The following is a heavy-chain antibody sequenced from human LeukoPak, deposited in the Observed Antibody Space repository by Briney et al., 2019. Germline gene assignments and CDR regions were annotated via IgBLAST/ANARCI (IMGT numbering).Heavy chain of an antibody. J-gene: IGHJ5*02. CDR1: GYTFTGYY. CDR3: ARATSYDILTGYYSDWFDP. D-gene: IGHD3-9*01. V-gene: IGHV1-2*04. Sequence: ASVKVSCKASGYTFTGYYMHWVRQAPGQGLEWMGWINPNSGGTNYAQKFQGWVTMTRDTSISTAYMGLSRLRSDDTAVYYCARATSYDILTGYYSDWFDPRGQGTLVTVSS. CDR2: INPNSGGT.